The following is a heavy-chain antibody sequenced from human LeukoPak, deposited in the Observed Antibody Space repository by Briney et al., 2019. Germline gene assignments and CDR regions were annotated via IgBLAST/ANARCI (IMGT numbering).Heavy chain of an antibody. CDR3: ARAYSGYDFFDY. Sequence: ANYAQKFQGRVTITADESTSIAYMEVSSLRSEDTAVYYCARAYSGYDFFDYWGQGILVTVSS. V-gene: IGHV1-69*01. CDR2: A. J-gene: IGHJ4*02. D-gene: IGHD5-12*01.